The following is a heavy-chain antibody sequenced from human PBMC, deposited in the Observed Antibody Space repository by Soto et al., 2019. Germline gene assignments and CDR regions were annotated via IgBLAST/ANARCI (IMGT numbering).Heavy chain of an antibody. V-gene: IGHV4-34*01. D-gene: IGHD6-13*01. Sequence: ETLSLTGAVCVGSFRGYYWSWIRQPPGKGLEWIGEINHSGSTNYNPSLKSRVTISVDTSKNQFSLKLSSVTAADTAVYYCARGPYSSSWGRASGWFDPWGQGTLVTVPS. CDR3: ARGPYSSSWGRASGWFDP. CDR1: VGSFRGYY. CDR2: INHSGST. J-gene: IGHJ5*02.